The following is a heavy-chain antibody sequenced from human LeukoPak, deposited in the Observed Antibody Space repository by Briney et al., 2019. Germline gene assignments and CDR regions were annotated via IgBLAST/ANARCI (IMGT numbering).Heavy chain of an antibody. V-gene: IGHV3-23*01. CDR1: GFTFSSYA. CDR3: AKQYYDSSGYYGPWGH. J-gene: IGHJ1*01. D-gene: IGHD3-22*01. Sequence: GGSLRLSCAASGFTFSSYAMSWVRQAPRKGLEWVSAISSSGGSTYYADSVKGRFTISRDNSKNTLYLQMNNLRAEDTAVYYCAKQYYDSSGYYGPWGHWGQGTLVTVSS. CDR2: ISSSGGST.